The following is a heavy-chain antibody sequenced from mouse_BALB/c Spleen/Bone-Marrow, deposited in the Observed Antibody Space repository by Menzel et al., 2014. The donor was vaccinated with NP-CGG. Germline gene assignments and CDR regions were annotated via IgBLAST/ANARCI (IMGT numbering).Heavy chain of an antibody. V-gene: IGHV1-77*01. Sequence: QVQLQQSGAELARPGTSVKLSCKASGYTFTDYYINWVKQRTGQGLGWIGEIYPGSGNTYYNEKFKGKATLTADKSSSTVNIHLSSLTPEDSAVYFCARDHYGNYEGFDYWGQGTLVTVSA. CDR2: IYPGSGNT. CDR3: ARDHYGNYEGFDY. J-gene: IGHJ3*01. D-gene: IGHD2-1*01. CDR1: GYTFTDYY.